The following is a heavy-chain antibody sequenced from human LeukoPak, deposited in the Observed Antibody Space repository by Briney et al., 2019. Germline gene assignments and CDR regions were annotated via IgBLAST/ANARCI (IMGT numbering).Heavy chain of an antibody. J-gene: IGHJ4*02. CDR1: GFTFDEYA. D-gene: IGHD6-13*01. V-gene: IGHV3-9*01. CDR3: AKDSSSWTGTAFDY. CDR2: ISCNRGSI. Sequence: GRSLRLSWAASGFTFDEYAVHWVRPAPGEGLGWKSGISCNRGSIGYADSVKGRFTISRDNAKNSLYLQMNSLRAADTSLYYCAKDSSSWTGTAFDYWGQGTLVTVSS.